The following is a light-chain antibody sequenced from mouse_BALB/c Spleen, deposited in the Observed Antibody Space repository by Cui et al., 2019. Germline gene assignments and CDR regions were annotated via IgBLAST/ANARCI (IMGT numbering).Light chain of an antibody. V-gene: IGKV4-72*01. Sequence: QIVLSQSPAILSASPGETVIMPFRASSSVSSMYWYQQRPGSSPKPWIYATSNLASGVPARFSGRGSGTSYSLTSSRVEAEDVATYYCQQWSSNPYTVGGGTKLEIK. CDR1: SSVSS. CDR3: QQWSSNPYT. J-gene: IGKJ2*01. CDR2: ATS.